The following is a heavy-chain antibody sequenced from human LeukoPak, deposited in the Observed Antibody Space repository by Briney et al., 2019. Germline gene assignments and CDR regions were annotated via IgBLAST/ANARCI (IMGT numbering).Heavy chain of an antibody. V-gene: IGHV3-48*02. D-gene: IGHD2-2*01. CDR2: ITMNSVR. CDR1: GFSLSDYG. Sequence: GGSLRLSCSASGFSLSDYGMSWVRQAPGEGLEWVSYITMNSVRLYADSMKGRFTISRDNDKNSVYLQMNSLRDEDTAMYYCTRGRYQFLGPNDYWGQGSLVTVSS. J-gene: IGHJ4*02. CDR3: TRGRYQFLGPNDY.